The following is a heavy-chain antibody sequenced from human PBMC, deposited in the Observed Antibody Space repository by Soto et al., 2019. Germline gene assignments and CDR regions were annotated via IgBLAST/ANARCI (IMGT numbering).Heavy chain of an antibody. CDR3: ARDTGAIGSPFDY. Sequence: VASVQVSCKASCYTFTNYGISWVRQAPGQGLEWMGWIGAYNGNTNYAQKLQGRVTMTTDTSTSTAYMELRSLRSDDTAVYYCARDTGAIGSPFDYWGQGTLVTVSS. J-gene: IGHJ4*02. V-gene: IGHV1-18*04. CDR2: IGAYNGNT. D-gene: IGHD3-16*02. CDR1: CYTFTNYG.